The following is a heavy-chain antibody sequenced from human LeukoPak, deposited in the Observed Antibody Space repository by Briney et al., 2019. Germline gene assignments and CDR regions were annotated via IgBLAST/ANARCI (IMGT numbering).Heavy chain of an antibody. CDR3: ASGTFDDYGDYDRGDYFDH. J-gene: IGHJ4*02. CDR2: IYYSGLT. D-gene: IGHD4-17*01. CDR1: GASISSSSSS. Sequence: KTSETLSLTCTVSGASISSSSSSWGWVRQPPGKGPEWIGSIYYSGLTYDNPSLKSRVSISVDPSKNHFSLKVSSVNAADTAVYYCASGTFDDYGDYDRGDYFDHWGQGTLVTVSS. V-gene: IGHV4-39*02.